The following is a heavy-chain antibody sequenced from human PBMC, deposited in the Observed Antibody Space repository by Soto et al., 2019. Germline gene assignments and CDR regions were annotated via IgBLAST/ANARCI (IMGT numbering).Heavy chain of an antibody. CDR2: ISGSGGCI. D-gene: IGHD5-18*01. V-gene: IGHV3-21*04. CDR1: GFAFSTYT. Sequence: GGSLRRSCAASGFAFSTYTMSCVRQAPGKGLEWVSSISGSGGCIYYADSVKGRFTISRDNDNNTLYLQMNSLRDEDTAVYYCAKRAGCSSGCMDVWGKGTTVTVSS. CDR3: AKRAGCSSGCMDV. J-gene: IGHJ6*03.